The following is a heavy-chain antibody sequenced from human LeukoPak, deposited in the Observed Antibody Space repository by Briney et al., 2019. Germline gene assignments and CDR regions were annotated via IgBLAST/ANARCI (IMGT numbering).Heavy chain of an antibody. CDR2: ISSNGGST. J-gene: IGHJ4*02. V-gene: IGHV3-64D*09. CDR1: GFTFSSYA. D-gene: IGHD3-22*01. Sequence: RPGGSLRLSCSASGFTFSSYAMHWVRQAPGKGMEYVSAISSNGGSTYYADSVKGRFTISRDNTKNTLYLQMSSLRAEDTAVYYCVKDLMTVLDYWGQGTLVTVSS. CDR3: VKDLMTVLDY.